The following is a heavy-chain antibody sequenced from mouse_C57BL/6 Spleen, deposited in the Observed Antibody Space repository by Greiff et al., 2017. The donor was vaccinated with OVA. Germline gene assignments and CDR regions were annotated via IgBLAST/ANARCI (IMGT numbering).Heavy chain of an antibody. Sequence: EVKLQESGPGLVKPSQSLSLTCSVTGYSITSGYYWNWIRQFPANKLEWMGYISYDGSNNYNPSLKNRISITRDTSKNQLFLKLNSVTTEDTAADYCAREAAQAVYAMDYWGQGTSVTVSS. CDR1: GYSITSGYY. D-gene: IGHD3-2*02. CDR2: ISYDGSN. V-gene: IGHV3-6*01. CDR3: AREAAQAVYAMDY. J-gene: IGHJ4*01.